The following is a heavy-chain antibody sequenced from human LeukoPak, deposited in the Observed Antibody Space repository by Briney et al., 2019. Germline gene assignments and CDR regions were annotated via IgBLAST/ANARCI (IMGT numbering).Heavy chain of an antibody. CDR1: GFTFSSYW. CDR2: INSDGSGT. J-gene: IGHJ4*02. D-gene: IGHD6-19*01. Sequence: GGSLRLSCAASGFTFSSYWMHWVRQAPGKGPVWVSRINSDGSGTNYTESVKGRFSISRDNAQNTLYLQMNSLRVEDTAVYYCARGHQQWPHSLFDFWGQGTVVTVSS. V-gene: IGHV3-74*01. CDR3: ARGHQQWPHSLFDF.